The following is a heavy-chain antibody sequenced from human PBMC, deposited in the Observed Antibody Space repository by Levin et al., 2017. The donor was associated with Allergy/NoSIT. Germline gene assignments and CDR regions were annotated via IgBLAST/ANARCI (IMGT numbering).Heavy chain of an antibody. J-gene: IGHJ5*02. CDR1: GGSINNYY. V-gene: IGHV4-59*08. CDR2: MFYNGRT. CDR3: ARHNQGGFWFDP. Sequence: SETLSLTCTVSGGSINNYYWSWIRQSPGKGLEWIGYMFYNGRTNSNPSLMSRVTMSVDTSKNQFSLKLSSVTAADTAVYFCARHNQGGFWFDPRGQGTLVTVSS.